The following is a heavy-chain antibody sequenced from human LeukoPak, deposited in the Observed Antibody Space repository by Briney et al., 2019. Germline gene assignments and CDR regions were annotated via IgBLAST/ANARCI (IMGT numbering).Heavy chain of an antibody. CDR1: GFTFSSYE. V-gene: IGHV3-48*03. CDR3: ARDRSPGNFDY. CDR2: ISSSGSTI. Sequence: GGSLRLSCAASGFTFSSYEMNWVRQAPGKGLEWVSYISSSGSTIYYADSVKGRFTISRDNAKNSLYLQMNSLRAEDTAVYYCARDRSPGNFDYWGQGTLVTVSS. J-gene: IGHJ4*02. D-gene: IGHD3-10*01.